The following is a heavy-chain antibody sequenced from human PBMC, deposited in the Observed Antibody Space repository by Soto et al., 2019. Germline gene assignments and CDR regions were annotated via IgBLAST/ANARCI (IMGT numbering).Heavy chain of an antibody. J-gene: IGHJ5*02. CDR1: GDTSSTYS. D-gene: IGHD2-15*01. Sequence: QVQLVQSGAEVKKTGSSVKISCKASGDTSSTYSINWVRQAPGQGLEWVGRIIPLLALTNYAQMFQGRVTITADKYTRKVYMELRSLTSEETAAYYCARGYCRGGRCYSPGYTGFDPRVQGTVVSVPS. CDR3: ARGYCRGGRCYSPGYTGFDP. CDR2: IIPLLALT. V-gene: IGHV1-69*02.